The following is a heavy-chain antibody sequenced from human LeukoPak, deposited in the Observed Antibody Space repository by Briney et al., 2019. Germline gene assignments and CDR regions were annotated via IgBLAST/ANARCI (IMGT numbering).Heavy chain of an antibody. CDR1: IGSFSGYY. D-gene: IGHD3-9*01. Sequence: SETLSLTCAVYIGSFSGYYWSWIRQPPGKGLEWIGEINHSGSTNYNPSLKSRLTITVDTSKNQFSLKLSSVTAADTAVYYCARGAYYDILTGYSGAFDIWGQGTMVTVSS. CDR2: INHSGST. V-gene: IGHV4-34*01. J-gene: IGHJ3*02. CDR3: ARGAYYDILTGYSGAFDI.